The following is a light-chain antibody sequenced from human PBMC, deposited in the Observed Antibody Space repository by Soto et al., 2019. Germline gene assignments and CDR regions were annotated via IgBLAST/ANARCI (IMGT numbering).Light chain of an antibody. CDR3: QQYSSSPPEFT. V-gene: IGKV3-20*01. Sequence: EIVLTQSPGTLSVSPGERVTLSCRASQSVSSSYLAWYQQRPGQAPRLLIFGASYRPTGIPDRFSGSGSGTDFTLTISRLEPEDFAVYYCQQYSSSPPEFTFGPGTKVDSK. CDR1: QSVSSSY. J-gene: IGKJ3*01. CDR2: GAS.